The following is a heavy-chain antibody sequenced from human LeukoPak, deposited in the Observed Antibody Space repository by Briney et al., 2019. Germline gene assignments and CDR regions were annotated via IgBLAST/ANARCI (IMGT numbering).Heavy chain of an antibody. V-gene: IGHV3-53*01. CDR1: GFTFSRFW. D-gene: IGHD6-13*01. CDR3: ASANSSSWPHEYDY. Sequence: GGSLRLSCAASGFTFSRFWMSWVRQAPGKGLEWVSVIYSGGSTYYADSVKGRFTISRDNSKNTLYLQMNSLRAEDTAVYYCASANSSSWPHEYDYWGQGTLVTVSS. CDR2: IYSGGST. J-gene: IGHJ4*02.